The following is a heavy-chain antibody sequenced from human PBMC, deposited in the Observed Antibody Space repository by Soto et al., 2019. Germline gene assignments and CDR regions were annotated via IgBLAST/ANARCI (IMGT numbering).Heavy chain of an antibody. V-gene: IGHV3-48*02. D-gene: IGHD6-19*01. CDR1: GFTFSSYS. Sequence: HPGGSLRLSCAASGFTFSSYSMNWVRQAPGKGLEWVSYISSSSSTIYYADSVKGRFTISRDNAKNSLYLQMNSLRDEDTAVYYCARSSGWYHKGVYYYYYGMDVWGQGTTVTVSS. CDR3: ARSSGWYHKGVYYYYYGMDV. CDR2: ISSSSSTI. J-gene: IGHJ6*02.